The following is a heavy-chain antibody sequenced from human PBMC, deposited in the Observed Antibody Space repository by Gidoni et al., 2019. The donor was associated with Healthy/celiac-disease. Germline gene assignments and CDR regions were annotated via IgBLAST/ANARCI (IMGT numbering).Heavy chain of an antibody. J-gene: IGHJ4*02. CDR1: GFTFSSYW. CDR2: IKQDGSEK. D-gene: IGHD3-10*01. Sequence: EVQLVESGGGLVQPGGSLRLSCAASGFTFSSYWMRWVRQAPGKGLEWVANIKQDGSEKYYVDSVKGRFTISRDNAKNSLYLQMNSLRAEDTAVYYCARMVRGVLVDYWGQGTLVTVSS. CDR3: ARMVRGVLVDY. V-gene: IGHV3-7*01.